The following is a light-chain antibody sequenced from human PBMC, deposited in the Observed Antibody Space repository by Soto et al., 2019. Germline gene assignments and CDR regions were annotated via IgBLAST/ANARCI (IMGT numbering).Light chain of an antibody. CDR2: ATS. V-gene: IGKV3-20*01. J-gene: IGKJ1*01. CDR1: QSIYDNY. Sequence: EIVLTQSPGTLSLSPGERATLSCRASQSIYDNYVAWYQHKPGQAPRLLIYATSNRAPGIPDRFSGSGSGTDFTLTISRLDPEDFAIYYCQQYSASPRTFGQGTQVEV. CDR3: QQYSASPRT.